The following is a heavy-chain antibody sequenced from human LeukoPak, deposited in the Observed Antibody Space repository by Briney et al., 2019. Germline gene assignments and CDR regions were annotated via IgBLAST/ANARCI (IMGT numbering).Heavy chain of an antibody. CDR3: ARTSITGTRNAFDI. CDR1: GGSFSGYY. J-gene: IGHJ3*02. V-gene: IGHV4-34*01. CDR2: INHSGST. Sequence: SETLSLTCAVYGGSFSGYYWSWIRQPPGKGLEWIGEINHSGSTNHNPSLKSRVTISVDTSKNQFSLKLSSVTAADTAVYYCARTSITGTRNAFDIWGQGTMVTVSS. D-gene: IGHD1/OR15-1a*01.